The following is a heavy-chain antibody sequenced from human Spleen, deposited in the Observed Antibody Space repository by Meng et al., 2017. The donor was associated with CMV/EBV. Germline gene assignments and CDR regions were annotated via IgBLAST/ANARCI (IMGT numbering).Heavy chain of an antibody. D-gene: IGHD3-10*01. CDR1: GFNFDKFG. V-gene: IGHV3-30*02. Sequence: GESLKISCAASGFNFDKFGMHWVRQAPGKGLEWVAFIRYDGTQRYYADSVKGRLTISRDNSKNTLSLQMTSLRPEDTAVYYCAGIWFGELLDYWGQGTLVTVSS. CDR3: AGIWFGELLDY. CDR2: IRYDGTQR. J-gene: IGHJ4*02.